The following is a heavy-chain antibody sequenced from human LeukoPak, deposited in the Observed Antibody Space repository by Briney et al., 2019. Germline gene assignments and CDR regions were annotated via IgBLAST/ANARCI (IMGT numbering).Heavy chain of an antibody. CDR1: RFTFSTYG. J-gene: IGHJ6*02. CDR2: ITYDGINK. V-gene: IGHV3-30*03. CDR3: VRDSDGMSV. Sequence: TGGSLRLSCAASRFTFSTYGMHWVRQAPGKGLEWVALITYDGINKYYADFVKGRFTVSGDNSKSTLYLQVNSLRAEDTAVYYCVRDSDGMSVWGLGTTVTVSS.